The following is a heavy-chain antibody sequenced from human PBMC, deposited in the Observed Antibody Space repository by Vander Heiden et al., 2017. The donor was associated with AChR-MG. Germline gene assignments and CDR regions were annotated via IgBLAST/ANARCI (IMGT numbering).Heavy chain of an antibody. Sequence: QVPLVESGGGVVQPGRSLRPSCAASGFTFSSYGMHWVRQAPGKGLEWVAVIWYDGSNKYYADSVKGRFTISRDNSKNTLYLQMNSLRAEDTAVYYCARVSGATGQYYYYGMDVWGQGTTVTVSS. CDR1: GFTFSSYG. J-gene: IGHJ6*02. CDR3: ARVSGATGQYYYYGMDV. CDR2: IWYDGSNK. D-gene: IGHD1-26*01. V-gene: IGHV3-33*01.